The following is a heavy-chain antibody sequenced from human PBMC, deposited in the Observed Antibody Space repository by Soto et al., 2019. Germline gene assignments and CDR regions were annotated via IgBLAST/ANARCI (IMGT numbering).Heavy chain of an antibody. V-gene: IGHV3-21*01. D-gene: IGHD3-22*01. CDR1: GFTFSSYS. CDR3: AREPSNYDSSGYYQDAFDI. CDR2: ISSSSSYI. Sequence: EVQLVESGGGLVKPGGSLRLSCAASGFTFSSYSMNWVRQAPGKGLEWVSSISSSSSYIYYADSVKGRFTISRDNAKNSLYLQMNSLRAEDTAVYYCAREPSNYDSSGYYQDAFDIWGQGTMVTVSS. J-gene: IGHJ3*02.